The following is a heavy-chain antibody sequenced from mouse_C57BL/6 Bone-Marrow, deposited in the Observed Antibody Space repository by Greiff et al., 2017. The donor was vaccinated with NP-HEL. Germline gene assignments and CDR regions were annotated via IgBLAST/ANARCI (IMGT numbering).Heavy chain of an antibody. CDR1: GFSLTSYA. D-gene: IGHD2-3*01. J-gene: IGHJ4*01. Sequence: VQLVESGPGLVAPSQSLSITCTVSGFSLTSYAISWVRQPPGKGLEWLGVIWTGGGTTYNYALKSRLGISKDNPKSQAFLKMNSLQTDDTARYYCARKGYDGYYPYAMDYWGQGTALTVSS. CDR3: ARKGYDGYYPYAMDY. V-gene: IGHV2-9-1*01. CDR2: IWTGGGT.